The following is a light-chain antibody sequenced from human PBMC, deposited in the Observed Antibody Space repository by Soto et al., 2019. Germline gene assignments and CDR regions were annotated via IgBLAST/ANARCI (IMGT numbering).Light chain of an antibody. Sequence: DIQMTQSPSTLSASVGDGVTITCRASQSISTWLAWYQQKPGKAPKLLIYKASSLESGVPSRFSGSGSGTEFTLTINSLQPDDFATYYCQQYNTYPLTFGGRTTVEIK. CDR3: QQYNTYPLT. V-gene: IGKV1-5*03. J-gene: IGKJ4*01. CDR2: KAS. CDR1: QSISTW.